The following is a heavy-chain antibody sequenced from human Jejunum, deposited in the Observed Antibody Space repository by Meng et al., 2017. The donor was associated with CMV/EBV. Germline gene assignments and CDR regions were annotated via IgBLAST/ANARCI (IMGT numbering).Heavy chain of an antibody. V-gene: IGHV1-18*01. J-gene: IGHJ6*01. CDR2: ISGYDGKT. Sequence: YGISWVRQVPGQGLEWMGHISGYDGKTKYAQEFQGRVTVTADTSTSEAYMELRSLRSDDTAVYYCARDGARDWNNYRSEYYFGMDVWGQGTMVTVSS. D-gene: IGHD1/OR15-1a*01. CDR1: YG. CDR3: ARDGARDWNNYRSEYYFGMDV.